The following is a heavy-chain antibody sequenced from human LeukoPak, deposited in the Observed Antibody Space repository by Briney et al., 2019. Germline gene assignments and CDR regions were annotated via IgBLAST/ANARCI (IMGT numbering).Heavy chain of an antibody. CDR2: ISWNSDSI. V-gene: IGHV3-9*01. Sequence: GGSLRLSCAASGFTFDDYAMHWVRQAPGKGLEWVSGISWNSDSIGYADSVKGRFTISRDNAKNSLYLQMNSLRAEDTALYYCARDEATGTVDYWGQGTLVTVSS. CDR1: GFTFDDYA. D-gene: IGHD1-1*01. CDR3: ARDEATGTVDY. J-gene: IGHJ4*02.